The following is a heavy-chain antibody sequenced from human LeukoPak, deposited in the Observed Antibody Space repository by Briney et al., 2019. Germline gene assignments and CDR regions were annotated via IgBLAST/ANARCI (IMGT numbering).Heavy chain of an antibody. V-gene: IGHV1-8*01. J-gene: IGHJ4*02. Sequence: ASVKVSCKASGYTFTSYDINWVRQATGQGLEWMGWMNPNSGNTGYAQKFQGRVTMTRNTSISTAYMELSSLRSEDTAVYYCARGVPYDFWSGHYWDYWGQGTLVTVSS. CDR1: GYTFTSYD. CDR3: ARGVPYDFWSGHYWDY. CDR2: MNPNSGNT. D-gene: IGHD3-3*01.